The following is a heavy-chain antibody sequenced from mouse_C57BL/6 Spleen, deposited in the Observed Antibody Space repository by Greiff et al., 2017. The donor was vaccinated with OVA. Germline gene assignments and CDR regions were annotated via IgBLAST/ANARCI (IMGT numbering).Heavy chain of an antibody. Sequence: VQLQQSGPELVKPGASVKISCKASGYSFTSYYIHWVKQRPGQGLEWIGWIYPGSGNTKYNEKFKGKATLTADTSSSTAYMQLSSLTSEDSAVYYCARGGGYYGNPWFAYWGQGTLVTVSA. CDR1: GYSFTSYY. CDR2: IYPGSGNT. V-gene: IGHV1-66*01. CDR3: ARGGGYYGNPWFAY. J-gene: IGHJ3*01. D-gene: IGHD2-1*01.